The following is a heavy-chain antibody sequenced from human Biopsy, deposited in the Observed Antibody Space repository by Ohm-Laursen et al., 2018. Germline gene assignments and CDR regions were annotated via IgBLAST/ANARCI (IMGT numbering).Heavy chain of an antibody. CDR1: GGSIGGGEYY. D-gene: IGHD3-22*01. CDR2: ISYSGTT. V-gene: IGHV4-31*01. Sequence: TLSLTCTVSGGSIGGGEYYWNWIRQHPGKDLEWIGLISYSGTTFYNPSLESLLTISIDTSKNHFSLNLRSVTAADTAVYYCARGVPHYDGSGFPLAGYWYFDLWGRGTLVPVSS. CDR3: ARGVPHYDGSGFPLAGYWYFDL. J-gene: IGHJ2*01.